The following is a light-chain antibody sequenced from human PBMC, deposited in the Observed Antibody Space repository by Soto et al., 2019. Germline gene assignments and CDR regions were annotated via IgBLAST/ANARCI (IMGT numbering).Light chain of an antibody. Sequence: SALTQPASVSGSPGQSITISCTGTSSDVGSYNLVSWYQQHPGKAPKLMIYEGSKRPSGVSNRFSGSKSGNTASLTISGLQAEDEADYYCCSYAGSSTRVLFGGGTKVTVL. J-gene: IGLJ2*01. CDR1: SSDVGSYNL. CDR2: EGS. CDR3: CSYAGSSTRVL. V-gene: IGLV2-23*01.